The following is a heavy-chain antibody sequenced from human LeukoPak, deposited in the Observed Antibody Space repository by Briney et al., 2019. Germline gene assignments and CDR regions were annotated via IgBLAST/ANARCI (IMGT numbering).Heavy chain of an antibody. Sequence: GGFLRLSCAASGFTFSSYGMHWVRQAPCKGLEWVAFIRYDGSNKYYADSVKGRFTISRDNSKNTLYLQMNSLRAEDTAVYYCAKDSVPAVNLYFQHWGQGTLVTVSS. CDR2: IRYDGSNK. CDR3: AKDSVPAVNLYFQH. J-gene: IGHJ1*01. D-gene: IGHD2-2*01. V-gene: IGHV3-30*02. CDR1: GFTFSSYG.